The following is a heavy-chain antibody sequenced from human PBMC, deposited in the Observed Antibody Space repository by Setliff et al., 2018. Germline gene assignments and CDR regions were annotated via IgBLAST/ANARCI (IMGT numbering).Heavy chain of an antibody. J-gene: IGHJ3*02. V-gene: IGHV4-61*02. Sequence: SETLSLTCTVSGGSISSGSYYWSWIRQPAGKGLEWIGRIYTSGSTNYNPSLKSRVTISVDTSKNQFSLKLSSVTAADTAVYYCARGSSGWYSGAFDIWGQGTMVTVSS. CDR2: IYTSGST. D-gene: IGHD6-19*01. CDR1: GGSISSGSYY. CDR3: ARGSSGWYSGAFDI.